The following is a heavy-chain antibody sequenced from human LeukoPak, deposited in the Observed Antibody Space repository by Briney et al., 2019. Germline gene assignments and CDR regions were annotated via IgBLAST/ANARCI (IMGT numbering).Heavy chain of an antibody. CDR2: IIPILGIA. J-gene: IGHJ4*02. V-gene: IGHV1-69*04. CDR1: GGTFSSYA. Sequence: ASVKVSCKASGGTFSSYAISWVRQAPGQGLEGRGRIIPILGIANYAQKFQGRVTITADKSTSTAYMELSSLRSEDTAVYYCASPLGYSSGGPGNYYFDYWGQGTLVTVSS. CDR3: ASPLGYSSGGPGNYYFDY. D-gene: IGHD6-19*01.